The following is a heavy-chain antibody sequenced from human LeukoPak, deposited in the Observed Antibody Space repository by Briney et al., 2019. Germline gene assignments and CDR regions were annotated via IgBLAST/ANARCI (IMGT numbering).Heavy chain of an antibody. CDR1: GGSFSGYY. J-gene: IGHJ4*02. D-gene: IGHD6-13*01. Sequence: KPSETLSLTCAVYGGSFSGYYWSWIRQPPGKGLEWIGEINHSGSTNYNPSLKSRVTISVDTSKNQFSLKLSSVTAADTAVYYCARVREVASAMYSSSWYYFDYWGQGTLVTVSS. CDR2: INHSGST. CDR3: ARVREVASAMYSSSWYYFDY. V-gene: IGHV4-34*01.